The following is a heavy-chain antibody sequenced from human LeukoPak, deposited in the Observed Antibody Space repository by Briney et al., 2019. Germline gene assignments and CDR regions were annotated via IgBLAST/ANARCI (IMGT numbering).Heavy chain of an antibody. V-gene: IGHV4-4*07. CDR2: ISPTGST. Sequence: LETLSLTCTVSGGSINTYYFSWIRQPAGKGLEWIGRISPTGSTNYSPSLKSRVTMSGDTSKNQFSLKLSSVTAADTAVYYCARGGSYINSSPSFDYWGQGTLVTVSS. CDR1: GGSINTYY. D-gene: IGHD6-6*01. J-gene: IGHJ4*02. CDR3: ARGGSYINSSPSFDY.